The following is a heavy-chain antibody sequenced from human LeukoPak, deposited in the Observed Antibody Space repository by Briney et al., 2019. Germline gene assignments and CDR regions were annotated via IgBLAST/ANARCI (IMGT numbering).Heavy chain of an antibody. J-gene: IGHJ5*02. Sequence: PSETLSLTCTVSGGSISSYYWSWIRQPPGKGLEWIGYIYYSGSTNYNPSLKSRVTISVDTSKNQFSLKLSSVTAADTAVYYCARGRITMVRGVRNWFDPWGQGTLVTVSS. CDR3: ARGRITMVRGVRNWFDP. D-gene: IGHD3-10*01. CDR1: GGSISSYY. V-gene: IGHV4-59*12. CDR2: IYYSGST.